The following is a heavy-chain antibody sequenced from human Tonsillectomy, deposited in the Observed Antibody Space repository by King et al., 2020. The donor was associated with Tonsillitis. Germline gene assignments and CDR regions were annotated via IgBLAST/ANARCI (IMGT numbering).Heavy chain of an antibody. CDR3: ARQEADYYGSGSYGAFDI. Sequence: LQLQESGPGLVKPSETLSLTCTVSGGSISKNNYYWAWIRQPPGKGLEWIGSIYYSGSTYYNPSLKSRLTISVDTSKNQFSLKLSSVIAADTAVFYCARQEADYYGSGSYGAFDIWGQGTKVTVPS. CDR2: IYYSGST. J-gene: IGHJ3*02. CDR1: GGSISKNNYY. D-gene: IGHD3-10*01. V-gene: IGHV4-39*01.